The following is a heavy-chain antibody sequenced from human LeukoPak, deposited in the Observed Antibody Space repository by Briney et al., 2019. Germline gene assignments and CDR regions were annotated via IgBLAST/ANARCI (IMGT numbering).Heavy chain of an antibody. D-gene: IGHD6-6*01. J-gene: IGHJ4*02. V-gene: IGHV1-2*02. CDR1: GYTFTGYY. Sequence: ASVKVSCKASGYTFTGYYMHWVRQAPGQGLEWMGWINPNSGGTNYAQKFQGRVTLTRDTSISTAYMELSRLRSDDTAVYYCARSIAARPSILDYWGQGTLVTVSS. CDR3: ARSIAARPSILDY. CDR2: INPNSGGT.